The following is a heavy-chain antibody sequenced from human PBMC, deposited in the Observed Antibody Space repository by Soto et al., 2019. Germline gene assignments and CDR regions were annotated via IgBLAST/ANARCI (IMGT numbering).Heavy chain of an antibody. Sequence: PSETLSLTCTVSGDSIITYYWSWIRQPPGKGLEWIGHIYRSGTTRYNPSVKSRVTISVDTSKNQFSLKLSSVTAADTAVYYCARVQMATIYFDYWGQGILVTVSS. D-gene: IGHD5-12*01. J-gene: IGHJ4*02. V-gene: IGHV4-59*01. CDR2: IYRSGTT. CDR3: ARVQMATIYFDY. CDR1: GDSIITYY.